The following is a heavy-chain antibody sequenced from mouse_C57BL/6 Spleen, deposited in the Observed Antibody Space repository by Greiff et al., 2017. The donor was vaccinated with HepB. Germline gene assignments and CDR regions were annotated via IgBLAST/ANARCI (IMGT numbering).Heavy chain of an antibody. D-gene: IGHD1-1*01. Sequence: DVQLVESGGGLVKPGGSLKLSCAASGFTFSSYAMSWVRQTPEKRLEWVATISDGGSYTYYPDNVKGRFTISRDNAKNNLYLQMSHLKSEDTAMYYCARVGITTVVAHFDYWGQSTTLTVSS. CDR1: GFTFSSYA. J-gene: IGHJ2*01. V-gene: IGHV5-4*01. CDR2: ISDGGSYT. CDR3: ARVGITTVVAHFDY.